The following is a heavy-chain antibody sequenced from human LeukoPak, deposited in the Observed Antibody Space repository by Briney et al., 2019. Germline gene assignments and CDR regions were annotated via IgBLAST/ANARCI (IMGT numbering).Heavy chain of an antibody. Sequence: GGSLRLPCAASGFTSSSYSMNWVRQAPGKGLEWVSSISGSSSYINYADSVKGRFTISRDNAQNSLFLQLNSLRAEDTAVYYCARDPYSSGWYKDAFDIWGQGTMVTVSS. CDR3: ARDPYSSGWYKDAFDI. J-gene: IGHJ3*02. D-gene: IGHD6-19*01. V-gene: IGHV3-21*01. CDR2: ISGSSSYI. CDR1: GFTSSSYS.